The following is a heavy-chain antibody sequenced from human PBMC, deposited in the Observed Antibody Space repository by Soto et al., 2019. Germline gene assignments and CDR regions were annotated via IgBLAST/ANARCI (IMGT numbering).Heavy chain of an antibody. Sequence: ASVKVYWKTSGSTFPGYYIHWIRQAPGQGLEWMGWINPNSGDTNYSQEFQGRVTMTSDTSITTAYVELTRLRSDDTAVYYCARREQWLENFDFWGQGLLVTLS. J-gene: IGHJ4*02. D-gene: IGHD6-19*01. CDR1: GSTFPGYY. CDR3: ARREQWLENFDF. V-gene: IGHV1-2*02. CDR2: INPNSGDT.